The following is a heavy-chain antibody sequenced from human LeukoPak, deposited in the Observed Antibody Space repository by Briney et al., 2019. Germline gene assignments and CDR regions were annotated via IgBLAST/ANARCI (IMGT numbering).Heavy chain of an antibody. CDR1: GGSISSSSYY. Sequence: PSETLSLTCTVSGGSISSSSYYWGWIRQPPGKGLEWIGSIYYSGSTYYNPSLKSRVTISVDTSKNQFSLKLSSVTAADTAVYYCASSPDYYGSGSYYKGDAFDIWGQGTMVTVSS. D-gene: IGHD3-10*01. V-gene: IGHV4-39*01. CDR3: ASSPDYYGSGSYYKGDAFDI. J-gene: IGHJ3*02. CDR2: IYYSGST.